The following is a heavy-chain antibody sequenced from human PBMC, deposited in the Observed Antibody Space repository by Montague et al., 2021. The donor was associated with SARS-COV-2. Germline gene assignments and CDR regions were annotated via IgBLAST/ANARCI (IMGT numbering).Heavy chain of an antibody. V-gene: IGHV4-31*03. Sequence: TLSLTCTVSGGSISSGGYYWSWIRQHPGKGLEWIGYIYYSGSTYYNPSLKSRVTISVDTSKNQFSLKLSSVTAADTAVYYCARGGTIFGGVTFPFDYWGQGTLVTVSS. J-gene: IGHJ4*02. CDR1: GGSISSGGYY. CDR2: IYYSGST. D-gene: IGHD3-3*01. CDR3: ARGGTIFGGVTFPFDY.